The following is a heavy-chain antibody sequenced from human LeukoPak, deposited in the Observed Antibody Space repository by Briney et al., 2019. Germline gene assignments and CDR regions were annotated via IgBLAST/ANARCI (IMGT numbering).Heavy chain of an antibody. CDR2: IYYSGST. J-gene: IGHJ3*02. CDR1: GGSISSSSYY. Sequence: SETLSLTCTVSGGSISSSSYYWGWIRQPPGKGLEWIGYIYYSGSTNYNPSLKSRVTISVDTSKNQFSLKLSSVTAADTAVYYCARPSDGAFDIWGQGTMVTVSS. CDR3: ARPSDGAFDI. V-gene: IGHV4-61*05. D-gene: IGHD5-24*01.